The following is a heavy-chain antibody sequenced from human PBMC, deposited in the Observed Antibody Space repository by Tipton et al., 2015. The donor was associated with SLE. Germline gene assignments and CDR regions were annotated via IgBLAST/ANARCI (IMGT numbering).Heavy chain of an antibody. CDR1: GGSISSSSYY. D-gene: IGHD3-22*01. J-gene: IGHJ3*02. Sequence: LRLSCTVSGGSISSSSYYWGWIRQPPGKGLEWIGSIYYSGSTYYNPSLKSRVTISVDTSKNQFSLKLSSVTAADTAVYYCAEDRHYDPHAFEIWGQGTMVTVSS. CDR2: IYYSGST. CDR3: AEDRHYDPHAFEI. V-gene: IGHV4-39*01.